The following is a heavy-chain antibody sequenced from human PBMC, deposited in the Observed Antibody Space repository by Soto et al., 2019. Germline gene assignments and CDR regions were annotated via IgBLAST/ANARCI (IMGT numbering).Heavy chain of an antibody. J-gene: IGHJ6*02. Sequence: PGGSLRLSCSASGFTFSSYAMHWVRQAPGKGLEYVSAISSNGGGTYYADSVKGRFTLSRDNSKNTLYLQMSSLRAEDTAVYYCTLGEYQPQRHLNYYYGMDVWGQGTTVTVSS. CDR1: GFTFSSYA. CDR2: ISSNGGGT. V-gene: IGHV3-64D*06. CDR3: TLGEYQPQRHLNYYYGMDV. D-gene: IGHD2-2*01.